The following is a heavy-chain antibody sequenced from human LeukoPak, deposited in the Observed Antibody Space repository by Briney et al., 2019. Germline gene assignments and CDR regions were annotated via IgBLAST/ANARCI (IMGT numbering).Heavy chain of an antibody. CDR1: GGSFSGYY. D-gene: IGHD3-3*01. CDR2: INHSGST. Sequence: SETLSLTCAVYGGSFSGYYWSWIRQPPGKGLEWIGEINHSGSTNYNPSLKSRVTISVDTSKNQFSLKLSSVTAADTAVYYCARGVKEYYDFWSGGRYFDYWGQGTLVTVSS. V-gene: IGHV4-34*01. J-gene: IGHJ4*02. CDR3: ARGVKEYYDFWSGGRYFDY.